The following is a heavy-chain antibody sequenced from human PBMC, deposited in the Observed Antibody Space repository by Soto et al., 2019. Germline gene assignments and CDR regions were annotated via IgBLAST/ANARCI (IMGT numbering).Heavy chain of an antibody. Sequence: QVQLVESGGGVVQPGRSLRLSCAASGFTFNNYGMHSVRQAPGKGLEWVATISNDGSDKYYADSVKGRLTISRDNSKNTVHLQMNSLRAEDTALYYCAKDQGIAAPPGVDWGQGTMVTVSS. CDR1: GFTFNNYG. J-gene: IGHJ3*01. CDR2: ISNDGSDK. D-gene: IGHD6-13*01. CDR3: AKDQGIAAPPGVD. V-gene: IGHV3-30*18.